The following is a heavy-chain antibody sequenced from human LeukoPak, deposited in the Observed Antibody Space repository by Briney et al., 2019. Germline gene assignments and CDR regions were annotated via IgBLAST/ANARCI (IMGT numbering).Heavy chain of an antibody. D-gene: IGHD3-3*01. Sequence: PSETLSLTCTVSDGSITNYYWAWIRQSPGRGLEWIGRIYISGMTHYNPSLESRVTMSVATSKSQFSLNLSSVTAADTAIYYCARDPFRSSFDYWGQGTLVTVSS. CDR2: IYISGMT. CDR1: DGSITNYY. J-gene: IGHJ4*02. V-gene: IGHV4-4*07. CDR3: ARDPFRSSFDY.